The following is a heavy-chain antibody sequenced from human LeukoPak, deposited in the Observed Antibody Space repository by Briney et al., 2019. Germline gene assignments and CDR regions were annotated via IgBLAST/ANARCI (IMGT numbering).Heavy chain of an antibody. D-gene: IGHD2-8*01. CDR3: AKDSGHGPYY. J-gene: IGHJ4*02. V-gene: IGHV3-33*06. CDR2: IWYDGSNK. CDR1: GFTFSSYG. Sequence: PGGSLRLSCAASGFTFSSYGMHWVRQAPSKGLEWVAVIWYDGSNKYYADSVKGRFTISRDNSKNTLYLQMNSLRAEDTAVYYCAKDSGHGPYYWGQGTLVTVSS.